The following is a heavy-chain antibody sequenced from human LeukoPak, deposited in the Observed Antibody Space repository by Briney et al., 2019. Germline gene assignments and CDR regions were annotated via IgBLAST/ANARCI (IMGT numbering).Heavy chain of an antibody. D-gene: IGHD4-23*01. CDR3: ARRTSDYGGNYYYFDY. Sequence: ASVKVSCKASGYTFTSYGIRWVRQAPGQGLEWMGWISAYNGNTNYAQKLQGRVTMTTDTSTSTAYMELRSLRSDDTAVYYCARRTSDYGGNYYYFDYWGQGTLVTVSS. CDR1: GYTFTSYG. CDR2: ISAYNGNT. V-gene: IGHV1-18*01. J-gene: IGHJ4*02.